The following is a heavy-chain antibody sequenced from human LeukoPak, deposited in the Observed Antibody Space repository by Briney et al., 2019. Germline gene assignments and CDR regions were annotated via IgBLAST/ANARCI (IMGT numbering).Heavy chain of an antibody. V-gene: IGHV1-2*02. CDR2: INPNSGGT. Sequence: ASVKVSCKASGYTFTGYYMHWVRQAPGQGLEWMGWINPNSGGTNYAQKFQGRVTMTRDTSISTAYMELSRLRSDDTAVYYCARYYCDSSGTSGIDYWGQGTLVTVSS. CDR1: GYTFTGYY. J-gene: IGHJ4*02. CDR3: ARYYCDSSGTSGIDY. D-gene: IGHD3-22*01.